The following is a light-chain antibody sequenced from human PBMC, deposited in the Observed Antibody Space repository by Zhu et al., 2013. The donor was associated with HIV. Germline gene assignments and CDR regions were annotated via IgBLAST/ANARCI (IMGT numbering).Light chain of an antibody. CDR2: TND. V-gene: IGLV1-40*01. Sequence: QSVLTQPPSVSGAPGQTVTISCSGSSSNIGPVFDVHWYQHFPGTAPKLIIYTNDWRLSGVPDRFSASKSGNSASLAISGLQAEDEADYYCQSYDHILNAWVFGGGTKLTVL. J-gene: IGLJ3*02. CDR1: SSNIGPVFD. CDR3: QSYDHILNAWV.